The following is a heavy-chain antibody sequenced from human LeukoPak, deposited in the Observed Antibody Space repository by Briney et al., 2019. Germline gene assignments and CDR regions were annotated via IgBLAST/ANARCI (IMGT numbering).Heavy chain of an antibody. CDR1: EFTFSTYA. CDR3: AKGGSGGSWARIDY. D-gene: IGHD2-15*01. J-gene: IGHJ4*02. CDR2: ISGSDHST. Sequence: GGSLRLSCVASEFTFSTYAMSWVRQAPGKGLEWVSGISGSDHSTYYADSVKGRFIISRDNSKNTLYLQMNSVRAEDTAVYYCAKGGSGGSWARIDYWGQGTLVTVSS. V-gene: IGHV3-23*01.